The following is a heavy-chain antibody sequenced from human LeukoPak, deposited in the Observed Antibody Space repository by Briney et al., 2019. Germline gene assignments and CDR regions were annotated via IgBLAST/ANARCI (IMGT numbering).Heavy chain of an antibody. CDR2: INHSGST. CDR1: GGSFGGYY. J-gene: IGHJ4*02. Sequence: PSETLSLTCAVYGGSFGGYYWSWIRQPPGKGLEWIGEINHSGSTNYNPSLRSRVTISVDTSKNQFSLKLSSVTAADTAVYYCASRNSSGYYYYYYFDYWGQGTLVTVSS. V-gene: IGHV4-34*01. D-gene: IGHD3-22*01. CDR3: ASRNSSGYYYYYYFDY.